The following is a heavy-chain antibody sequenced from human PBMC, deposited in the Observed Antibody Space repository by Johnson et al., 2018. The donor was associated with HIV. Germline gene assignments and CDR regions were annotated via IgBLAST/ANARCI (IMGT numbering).Heavy chain of an antibody. V-gene: IGHV3-30*18. CDR2: ISYDGSNK. CDR3: AKDYSSILSAFDI. D-gene: IGHD6-13*01. CDR1: GFTFSSYG. J-gene: IGHJ3*02. Sequence: QVQLVESGGCLVQPGRSLRLSCAASGFTFSSYGMHWVRQAPGKGLEWVAVISYDGSNKYYADSVKGRFTISRDNSKNTLYLQMNSLRAEDTAVYYCAKDYSSILSAFDIWGQGTMVTVSS.